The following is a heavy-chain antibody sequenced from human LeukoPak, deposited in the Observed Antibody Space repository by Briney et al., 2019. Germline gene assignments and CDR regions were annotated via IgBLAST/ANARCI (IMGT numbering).Heavy chain of an antibody. CDR3: ARGLGTGYGKYYFDS. J-gene: IGHJ4*02. V-gene: IGHV4-39*01. Sequence: PSETLSLTCTVSGGSVSSTSYYWGRIRQPPGKGLEWIGSINYSGSTYYNPSLKSRVTISVDTSKNQFSLKLTALTDADAAVYYCARGLGTGYGKYYFDSWGRGTLVTVSS. CDR1: GGSVSSTSYY. D-gene: IGHD5-12*01. CDR2: INYSGST.